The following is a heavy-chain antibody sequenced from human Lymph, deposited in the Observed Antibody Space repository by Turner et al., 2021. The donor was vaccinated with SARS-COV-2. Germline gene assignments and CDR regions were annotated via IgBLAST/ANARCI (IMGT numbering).Heavy chain of an antibody. CDR1: GFTFCSYG. CDR3: ARVKGYNGYDLRYYYGMDV. J-gene: IGHJ6*02. CDR2: IWYDGSNK. Sequence: QVQLVESGGGVVQHGRSLRLSCAASGFTFCSYGMHWVRQAPGKGLEWVAVIWYDGSNKYYADSVKGRFTISRDNSKNTLYLQMNSLRAEDTAVYYCARVKGYNGYDLRYYYGMDVWGQGTTVTVSS. V-gene: IGHV3-33*01. D-gene: IGHD5-12*01.